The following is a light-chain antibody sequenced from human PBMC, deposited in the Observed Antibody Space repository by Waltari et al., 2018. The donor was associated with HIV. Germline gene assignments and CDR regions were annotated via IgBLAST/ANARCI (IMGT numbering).Light chain of an antibody. CDR1: QSVSSY. CDR2: DAS. Sequence: TQSPATLSLSPGERATLSCRASQSVSSYLAWYQQKPGQAPRLLIYDASNRATGIPTRFSGSGSGTDFTLTISSLEPEDFAVYYCQQRSNWQYTFGQGTKLEIK. V-gene: IGKV3-11*01. J-gene: IGKJ2*01. CDR3: QQRSNWQYT.